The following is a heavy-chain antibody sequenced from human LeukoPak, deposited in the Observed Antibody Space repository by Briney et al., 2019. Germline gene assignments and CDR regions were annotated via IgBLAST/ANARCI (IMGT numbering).Heavy chain of an antibody. CDR1: GFTFNNYA. CDR2: IYSGGST. Sequence: GGSLRLSCAASGFTFNNYAMSWVRQAPGKGLEWVSVIYSGGSTYYADSVKGRFTISRDNSKNTLYLQMNSLRAEDTAVYYCARDGHKDPLEMATTYYFDYWGQGTLVTVSS. V-gene: IGHV3-53*01. CDR3: ARDGHKDPLEMATTYYFDY. J-gene: IGHJ4*02. D-gene: IGHD5-24*01.